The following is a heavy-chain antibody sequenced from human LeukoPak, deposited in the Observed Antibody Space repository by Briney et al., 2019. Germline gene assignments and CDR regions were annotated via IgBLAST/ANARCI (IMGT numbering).Heavy chain of an antibody. CDR2: INPKSGGT. D-gene: IGHD6-19*01. J-gene: IGHJ4*02. Sequence: ASVKVSCKASGYTFSAYCMHWVRQAPGQGLEWMGWINPKSGGTDYAQQFQDRVTMTRDTSISSTYMELSRLKSDDTAVYYCVRDLGISGWYAPPLGYFDSWGQGTLVTVSS. V-gene: IGHV1-2*02. CDR3: VRDLGISGWYAPPLGYFDS. CDR1: GYTFSAYC.